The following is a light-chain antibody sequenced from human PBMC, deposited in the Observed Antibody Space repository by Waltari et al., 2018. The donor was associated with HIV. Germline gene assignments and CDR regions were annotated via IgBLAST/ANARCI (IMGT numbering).Light chain of an antibody. CDR3: AAWDDSLNGM. Sequence: QSVLTQPPSVSGTPGQNVTISCSGSSSNIGSNIVNWYQQLPGAAPKLLIYTNDQRPSGVPDRFSGSKSGTSASLAISGRQSADEADYYCAAWDDSLNGMFGGGTKLTVL. V-gene: IGLV1-44*01. CDR1: SSNIGSNI. J-gene: IGLJ3*02. CDR2: TND.